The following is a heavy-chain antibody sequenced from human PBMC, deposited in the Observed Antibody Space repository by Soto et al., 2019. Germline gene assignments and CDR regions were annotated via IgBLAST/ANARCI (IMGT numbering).Heavy chain of an antibody. CDR3: AREKRDHYDFWSGHYYLMDF. J-gene: IGHJ6*02. CDR1: GGSISSYY. CDR2: IYYSGST. Sequence: PSETLSLTCTVSGGSISSYYWSWIRQPPGKGLEWIGYIYYSGSTNYNPSLKSRVTISVDTSKNQFSLKLSSVTAADTAVYYCAREKRDHYDFWSGHYYLMDFCGQGTTVTVYS. V-gene: IGHV4-59*01. D-gene: IGHD3-3*01.